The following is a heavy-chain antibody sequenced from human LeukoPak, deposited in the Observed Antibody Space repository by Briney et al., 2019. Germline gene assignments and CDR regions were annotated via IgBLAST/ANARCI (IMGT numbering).Heavy chain of an antibody. V-gene: IGHV4-34*01. CDR1: GGSFGGYY. CDR2: INHSGST. Sequence: SETLSLTCAVYGGSFGGYYWSWIRQPPGKGLEWIGEINHSGSTNYNPSLKSRVTISVDTSKNQFSLKLSSVTAADTAVYYCADGYCSGGSCYSSWGQGTLVTVSS. J-gene: IGHJ5*02. D-gene: IGHD2-15*01. CDR3: ADGYCSGGSCYSS.